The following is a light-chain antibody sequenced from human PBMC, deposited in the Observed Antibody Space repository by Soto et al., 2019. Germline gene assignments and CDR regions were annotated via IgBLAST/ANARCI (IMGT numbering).Light chain of an antibody. J-gene: IGKJ4*01. CDR2: GAS. Sequence: EIVMTQSPATLSVSAGERPTISCRASQSVRSNLARCQQKPGQAPRLLIYGASTRATGIPARFSGSGSGTEFTPTLSSLQSEDFAVYYCQQDNNWPPLTFGGGTKEEIK. CDR3: QQDNNWPPLT. CDR1: QSVRSN. V-gene: IGKV3-15*01.